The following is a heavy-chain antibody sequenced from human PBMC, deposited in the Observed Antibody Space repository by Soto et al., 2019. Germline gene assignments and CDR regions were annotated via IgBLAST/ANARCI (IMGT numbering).Heavy chain of an antibody. CDR1: GFTFSSYG. CDR2: ISYDGSNK. CDR3: AKDFQGEWSLDY. V-gene: IGHV3-30*18. Sequence: GGSLRLSCAASGFTFSSYGMHWVRQAPGKGLEWVAVISYDGSNKYYADSVKGRFTISRDNSKNTLYLQMNSLRAEDTAVYYCAKDFQGEWSLDYWGQGTLVTVSS. J-gene: IGHJ4*02. D-gene: IGHD3-16*01.